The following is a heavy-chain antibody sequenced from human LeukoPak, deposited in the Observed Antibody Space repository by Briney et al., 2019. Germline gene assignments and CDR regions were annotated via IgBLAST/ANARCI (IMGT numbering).Heavy chain of an antibody. V-gene: IGHV3-48*03. CDR3: AREGKWELLSYYYYYMDV. CDR1: GFTFSNYE. D-gene: IGHD1-26*01. J-gene: IGHJ6*03. Sequence: GGSLRLSCAASGFTFSNYEMNWVRQAPGKGLEWVSYISSSGSTIYYADSVKGRFTISRDNAKNSLYLQMNSLRAEDTAVYYCAREGKWELLSYYYYYMDVWGKGTTVTISS. CDR2: ISSSGSTI.